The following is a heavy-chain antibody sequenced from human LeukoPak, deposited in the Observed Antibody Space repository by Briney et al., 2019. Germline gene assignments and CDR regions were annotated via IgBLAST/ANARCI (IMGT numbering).Heavy chain of an antibody. D-gene: IGHD1-26*01. CDR2: IWYDGRSK. Sequence: PGRSLRLSCAASGFTFNNYGMHWVRQAPGKGLEWVAVIWYDGRSKYYADSVKGRFTISRDNSKDTLYLQMNSLRAEDTAVYYCARDQSIREGSYYIILDYWGQGTLVTVPS. CDR1: GFTFNNYG. CDR3: ARDQSIREGSYYIILDY. V-gene: IGHV3-33*01. J-gene: IGHJ4*02.